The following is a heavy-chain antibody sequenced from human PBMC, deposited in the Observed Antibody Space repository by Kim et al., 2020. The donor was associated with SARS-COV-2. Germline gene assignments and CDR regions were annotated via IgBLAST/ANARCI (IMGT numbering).Heavy chain of an antibody. D-gene: IGHD3-10*01. J-gene: IGHJ6*02. Sequence: DSVKGRFTISRDNSKNTLYLQMNSLRAEDTAVYYCAKDGKDYYGSGSPPVWGQGTTVTVSS. CDR3: AKDGKDYYGSGSPPV. V-gene: IGHV3-23*01.